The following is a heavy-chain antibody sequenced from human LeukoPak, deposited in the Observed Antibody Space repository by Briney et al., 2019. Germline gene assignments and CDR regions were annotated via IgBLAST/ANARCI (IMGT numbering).Heavy chain of an antibody. CDR3: AREYYDSSGYYADPIPLFDY. Sequence: GGSLRLSCAASGFTFSDYYMSWIRQAPGKGLEWVSYISSSGSTIYYADSVKGRFTISRENAKNSLYLQMNSLRAEDTAVYYCAREYYDSSGYYADPIPLFDYWGQGTLVTVSS. CDR2: ISSSGSTI. J-gene: IGHJ4*02. CDR1: GFTFSDYY. V-gene: IGHV3-11*01. D-gene: IGHD3-22*01.